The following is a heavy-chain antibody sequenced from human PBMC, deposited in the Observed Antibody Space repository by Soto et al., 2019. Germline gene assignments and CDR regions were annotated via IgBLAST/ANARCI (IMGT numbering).Heavy chain of an antibody. V-gene: IGHV3-23*01. CDR1: GFNFSSYA. D-gene: IGHD6-19*01. Sequence: EVQLLESGGGLVQPGGSLRLSCAASGFNFSSYAMSWVRQAPGKGLEWVSVISGSGDTTYYADSVKGRFTISRDNSKNTLYLQMNSLRAEDTAVYYCARVNKRRGAVAGTFNYWGQGTLVTVAS. J-gene: IGHJ4*02. CDR3: ARVNKRRGAVAGTFNY. CDR2: ISGSGDTT.